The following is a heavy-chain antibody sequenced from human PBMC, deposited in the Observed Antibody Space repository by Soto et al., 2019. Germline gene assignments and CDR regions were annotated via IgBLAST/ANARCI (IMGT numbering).Heavy chain of an antibody. CDR3: TRYQGGSYDRWFDP. Sequence: EVQVVESGGGLVQPGGSLRLSCSFTFSMYSLNWVRQAPGKGLEWVASISSGGTYIKYADSVKGRFTISRDNAKNSVSLQMNSLRVDDTAVYFCTRYQGGSYDRWFDPWGQGTLVTVSS. V-gene: IGHV3-21*01. CDR2: ISSGGTYI. CDR1: FTFSMYS. J-gene: IGHJ5*02. D-gene: IGHD1-26*01.